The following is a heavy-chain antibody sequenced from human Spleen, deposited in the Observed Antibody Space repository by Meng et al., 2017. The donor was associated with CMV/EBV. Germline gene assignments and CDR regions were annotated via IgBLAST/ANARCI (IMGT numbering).Heavy chain of an antibody. V-gene: IGHV1-2*02. D-gene: IGHD2-2*01. CDR3: AREGGKRYCSSTSCLDYFDY. Sequence: ASVKVSCKASGYTFTGHYMHWVRQAPGQGLEWMGWINPINGGTNYVQKFQGRVTMTRDTSINTAYMELRSLRSDDTAVYYCAREGGKRYCSSTSCLDYFDYWGQGTLVTVSS. J-gene: IGHJ4*02. CDR2: INPINGGT. CDR1: GYTFTGHY.